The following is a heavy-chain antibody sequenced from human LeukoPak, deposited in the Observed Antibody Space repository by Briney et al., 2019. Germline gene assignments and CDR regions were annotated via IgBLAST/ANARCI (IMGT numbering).Heavy chain of an antibody. V-gene: IGHV4-30-4*01. CDR1: GDSISGSDYY. J-gene: IGHJ4*02. Sequence: SETLSLTCSVSGDSISGSDYYWSWIRQPPGKGLEWIGYIFHSGTTYYNPSLKSRLTMSVDTSQNQFSLKVRSLTAADTAVYYCARGVGATSYWGQGTLVTVSS. D-gene: IGHD1-26*01. CDR3: ARGVGATSY. CDR2: IFHSGTT.